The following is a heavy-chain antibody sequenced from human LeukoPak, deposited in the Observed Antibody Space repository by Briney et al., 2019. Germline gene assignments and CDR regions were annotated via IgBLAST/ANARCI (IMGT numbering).Heavy chain of an antibody. D-gene: IGHD3-10*01. CDR2: INAGNGNT. J-gene: IGHJ3*02. CDR3: ERDRAGVAWLSAFDI. CDR1: GYTFTSYA. V-gene: IGHV1-3*01. Sequence: ASVKVSCKASGYTFTSYAMHWVRQAPGQRLEWMGWINAGNGNTKYSQKFQGRVTITRDTSASTAYMELSSLRSEDTAVYYCERDRAGVAWLSAFDIWGQGTMVTVSS.